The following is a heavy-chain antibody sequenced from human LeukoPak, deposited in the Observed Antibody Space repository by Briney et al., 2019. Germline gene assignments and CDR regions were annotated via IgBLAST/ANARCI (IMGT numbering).Heavy chain of an antibody. CDR3: AKVWSKYYVISDTDD. Sequence: GGSLRLSCVASGFTFSDYDMNWVRQAPMKGLEWVSAIRGNGDTTYYADSVKGRFAISRDNSKNTLYLQMNSLRAEDTAVYYCAKVWSKYYVISDTDDWGRGTLVTVPS. CDR1: GFTFSDYD. V-gene: IGHV3-23*01. J-gene: IGHJ4*02. CDR2: IRGNGDTT. D-gene: IGHD3-22*01.